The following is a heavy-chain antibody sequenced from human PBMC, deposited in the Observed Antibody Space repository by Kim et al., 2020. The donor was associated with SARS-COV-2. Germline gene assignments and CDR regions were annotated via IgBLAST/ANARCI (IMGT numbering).Heavy chain of an antibody. D-gene: IGHD2-2*01. Sequence: GGSLRLSCAASGFTFSSYWMSWVRQAPGKGLEWVANIKQDGSEKYYVDSVKGRFTISRDNAKNSLYLQMNSLRAEDTAVYYCAREVVVVPAAISSSWYEGDYFDYWGQGTLVTVSS. CDR2: IKQDGSEK. J-gene: IGHJ4*02. V-gene: IGHV3-7*01. CDR3: AREVVVVPAAISSSWYEGDYFDY. CDR1: GFTFSSYW.